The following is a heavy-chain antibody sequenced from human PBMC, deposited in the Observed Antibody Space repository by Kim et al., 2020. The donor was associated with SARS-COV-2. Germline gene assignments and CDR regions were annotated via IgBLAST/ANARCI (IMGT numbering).Heavy chain of an antibody. V-gene: IGHV3-66*01. Sequence: ADSVKGRFTISRDNSKNTLCIQMNGLTAEDTAICYCAKETARHRYVTIEYWVQGTRVTVSS. J-gene: IGHJ4*02. CDR3: AKETARHRYVTIEY. D-gene: IGHD3-10*02.